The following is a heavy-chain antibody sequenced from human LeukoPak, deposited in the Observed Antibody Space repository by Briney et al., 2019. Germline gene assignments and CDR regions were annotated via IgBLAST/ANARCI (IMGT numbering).Heavy chain of an antibody. J-gene: IGHJ4*02. CDR1: GLTISSYS. CDR2: ISSSSSTI. Sequence: GGSLRLSCAASGLTISSYSMNWVRQAPGKGLQWVSYISSSSSTIYYADSVKGRFTISRDNAKNTLYLQMNSLRPEDTAVYYCGREIEAPGKTLDYWGQGTLVTVSS. CDR3: GREIEAPGKTLDY. V-gene: IGHV3-48*04.